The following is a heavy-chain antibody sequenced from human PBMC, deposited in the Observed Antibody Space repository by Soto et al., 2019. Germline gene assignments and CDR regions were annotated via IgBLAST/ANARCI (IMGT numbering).Heavy chain of an antibody. Sequence: EVQLLESGGSLVQPGGSLRLSCAASGFTFSSYAMRWVRQAPGKGLEWVSIISGSGDSTYYAHSVKGRFTISRDNSKNTRYLQMNSLRAEDTAIYYCAKRGSGSQFDYWGQGTLVTVSS. CDR1: GFTFSSYA. J-gene: IGHJ4*02. CDR2: ISGSGDST. D-gene: IGHD1-26*01. CDR3: AKRGSGSQFDY. V-gene: IGHV3-23*01.